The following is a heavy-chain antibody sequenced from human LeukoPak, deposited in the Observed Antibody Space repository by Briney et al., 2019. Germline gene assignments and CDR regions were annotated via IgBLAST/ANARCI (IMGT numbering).Heavy chain of an antibody. V-gene: IGHV3-74*01. CDR3: ARDPPRGYSGYGIDY. CDR1: GFTFSSYW. J-gene: IGHJ4*02. Sequence: PGGSLRLSCAASGFTFSSYWMHWVRQAPGKGLLWVSRINSDGSSTNYADSVKGRFTISRDNAKNTLNLQMNSLRAEDTAVYYRARDPPRGYSGYGIDYWGQGTLVNVSS. CDR2: INSDGSST. D-gene: IGHD5-12*01.